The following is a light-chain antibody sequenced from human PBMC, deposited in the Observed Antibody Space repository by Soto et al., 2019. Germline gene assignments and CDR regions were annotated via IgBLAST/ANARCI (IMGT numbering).Light chain of an antibody. CDR2: DSS. CDR1: QILNGGS. Sequence: EIVLTQSPGTLSLSPGDRAALSCRTTQILNGGSLAWYQVKPGQAPRLLMYDSSIRAAGVPNRFSGSGCGTDFTLTISRLETEDFAVYYCQLYGSSPELTFGGGTKVEIK. J-gene: IGKJ4*01. V-gene: IGKV3-20*01. CDR3: QLYGSSPELT.